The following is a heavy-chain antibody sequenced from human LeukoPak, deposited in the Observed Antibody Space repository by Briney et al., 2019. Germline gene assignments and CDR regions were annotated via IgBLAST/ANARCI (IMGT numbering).Heavy chain of an antibody. D-gene: IGHD2-15*01. CDR2: IYYSGST. Sequence: SQTLSLTCTVSGGSISSGDYYWSWIRQPPGTGLEWIGYIYYSGSTYYNPSLKSRVTISVDTSKNQFSLKLSSVTAADTAVYYCARDCSGGSCYFDYWGQGTLVTVSS. V-gene: IGHV4-30-4*01. CDR1: GGSISSGDYY. CDR3: ARDCSGGSCYFDY. J-gene: IGHJ4*02.